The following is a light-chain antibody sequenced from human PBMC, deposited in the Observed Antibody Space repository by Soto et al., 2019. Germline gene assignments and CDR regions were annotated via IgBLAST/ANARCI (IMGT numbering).Light chain of an antibody. V-gene: IGKV3-20*01. CDR2: GAS. Sequence: EIVLTQSPGPLSSSPGDTAALSCRASQSISTTYLAWYQQKPGQPPRLLIYGASSRATGIPGRFSGSGSGTEFTLTISRLEPEDFVVYCCQQYGSSPPCTFGHGTKLEIK. CDR3: QQYGSSPPCT. J-gene: IGKJ2*02. CDR1: QSISTTY.